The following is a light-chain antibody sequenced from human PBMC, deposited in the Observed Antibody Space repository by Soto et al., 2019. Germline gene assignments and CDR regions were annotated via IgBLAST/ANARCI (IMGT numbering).Light chain of an antibody. CDR1: QTISSSD. J-gene: IGKJ2*01. Sequence: EIVLTQSPGTLSLSPGERATLSCRASQTISSSDLAWYQQKPGQAPRLLIFGASSRAPDIQDRFSGSGSGTDVTITISRLDPEDFAVEYCQGSASSPPKYTFGQGTKLEI. CDR3: QGSASSPPKYT. V-gene: IGKV3-20*01. CDR2: GAS.